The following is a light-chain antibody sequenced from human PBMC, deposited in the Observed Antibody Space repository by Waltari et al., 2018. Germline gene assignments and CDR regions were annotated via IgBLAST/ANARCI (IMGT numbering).Light chain of an antibody. CDR2: DVS. CDR1: SSDVGGPTF. V-gene: IGLV2-14*03. Sequence: QSALAQPASVSGSPGQSITISCTGTSSDVGGPTFVPWFQHHPGKVPNLIIYDVSSRPSGVSDRFSGSKSGNTASLTISGLQAEDEGDYFCSSYTTGTTLYVFGTGTEVTVL. CDR3: SSYTTGTTLYV. J-gene: IGLJ1*01.